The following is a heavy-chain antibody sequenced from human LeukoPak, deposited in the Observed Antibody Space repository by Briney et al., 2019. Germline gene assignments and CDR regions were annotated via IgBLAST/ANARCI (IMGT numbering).Heavy chain of an antibody. CDR2: ISSSGDTR. V-gene: IGHV3-48*03. Sequence: TGGSLRLSCAASGFPFSNYEVNWVRQAPGKGLEWVVYISSSGDTRYYADSVKGRFTISRDNAKNSLYLQMNSLRAEDTAVYYCARYMWTIATHGDYWGQGTLVTVSS. CDR1: GFPFSNYE. D-gene: IGHD6-6*01. CDR3: ARYMWTIATHGDY. J-gene: IGHJ4*02.